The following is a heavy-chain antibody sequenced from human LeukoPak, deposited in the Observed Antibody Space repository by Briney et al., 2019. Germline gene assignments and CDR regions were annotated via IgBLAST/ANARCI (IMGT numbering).Heavy chain of an antibody. CDR2: IKSKIDGGTI. CDR1: GFTFSNAW. Sequence: GGSLRLSCAASGFTFSNAWMSWVRQAPGKGLEWVGRIKSKIDGGTIDYAAPVKGRFIVSRDDSEDTLYLEMNSLKTEDTAVYYCTSGTGYTDHDYWGQGTLVTVSS. V-gene: IGHV3-15*01. J-gene: IGHJ4*02. CDR3: TSGTGYTDHDY. D-gene: IGHD5-12*01.